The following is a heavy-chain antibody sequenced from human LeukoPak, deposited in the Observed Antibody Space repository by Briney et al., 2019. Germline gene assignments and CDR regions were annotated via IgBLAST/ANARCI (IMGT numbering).Heavy chain of an antibody. Sequence: GGSLRLSCAASGFTFDDYAMHWVRQAPGKGLEWVSGISWNSGSIGYADSVKGRFTISRDNAKNSLHLQMNRLRAEDTALYYCAKAMGEVQWLAAFGYWGQGTLVTVPS. D-gene: IGHD6-19*01. CDR1: GFTFDDYA. CDR2: ISWNSGSI. CDR3: AKAMGEVQWLAAFGY. V-gene: IGHV3-9*01. J-gene: IGHJ4*02.